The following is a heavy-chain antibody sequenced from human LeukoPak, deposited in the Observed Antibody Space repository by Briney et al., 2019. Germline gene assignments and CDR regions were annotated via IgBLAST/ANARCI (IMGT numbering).Heavy chain of an antibody. CDR1: GSSINSADY. CDR2: IFHSGRA. D-gene: IGHD3-3*01. J-gene: IGHJ6*03. Sequence: PSETLFLTCTVSGSSINSADYWGWIRQPPGKGLEYIGSIFHSGRAYYNPSLVSRITISMDTSKNQFSLKLDSVTAADTAVYYCARAVERYNFWSGYYRTDYYYYMDVWGKGTTVTVSS. CDR3: ARAVERYNFWSGYYRTDYYYYMDV. V-gene: IGHV4-38-2*02.